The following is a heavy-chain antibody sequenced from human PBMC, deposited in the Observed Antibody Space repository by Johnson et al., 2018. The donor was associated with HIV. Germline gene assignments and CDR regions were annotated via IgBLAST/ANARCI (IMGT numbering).Heavy chain of an antibody. V-gene: IGHV3-66*01. CDR1: GFTVSSNY. D-gene: IGHD3-10*01. CDR2: IYSGGSP. J-gene: IGHJ3*02. CDR3: VRGLLWFGELLEAFEI. Sequence: VQLVESGGGLVQPGWSLILSCAASGFTVSSNYMSWVRQAPGKGLEWVSVIYSGGSPYYADSVKGRFTISRDNSKNTLYLQMNSLRAEDTAVYYCVRGLLWFGELLEAFEIWGQGTMVTVSS.